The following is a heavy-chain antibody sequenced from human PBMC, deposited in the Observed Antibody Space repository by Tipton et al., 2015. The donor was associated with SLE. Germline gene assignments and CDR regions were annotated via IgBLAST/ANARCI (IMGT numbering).Heavy chain of an antibody. Sequence: SLRLSCAASGFTASTDFMHWVRQAPGKGLEWVSGINWNSGDIGYADSVKGRFTISRDNAKNSLYLQMNSLRPEDTALYYCAKDFDGYNGFDFWGQGTLVTVSS. V-gene: IGHV3-9*02. CDR2: INWNSGDI. CDR1: GFTASTDF. D-gene: IGHD5-24*01. J-gene: IGHJ4*02. CDR3: AKDFDGYNGFDF.